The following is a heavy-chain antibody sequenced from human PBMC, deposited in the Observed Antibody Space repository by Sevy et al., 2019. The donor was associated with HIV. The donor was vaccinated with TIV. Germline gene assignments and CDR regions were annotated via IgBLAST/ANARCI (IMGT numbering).Heavy chain of an antibody. CDR1: GFTFSNYA. Sequence: GGSLRLSCAASGFTFSNYAMNWVRQAPGKGLEWVSAVSGSGGTTYYADSVKGRFTISRDNSKNTLFLQMNSLRAEDTAIYYRARGLDYDSSGYYWWAFDYWGQGTLVTVSS. CDR2: VSGSGGTT. J-gene: IGHJ4*02. V-gene: IGHV3-23*01. D-gene: IGHD3-22*01. CDR3: ARGLDYDSSGYYWWAFDY.